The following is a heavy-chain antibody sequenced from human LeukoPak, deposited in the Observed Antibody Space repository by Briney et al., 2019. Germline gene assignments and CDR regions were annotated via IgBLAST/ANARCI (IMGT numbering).Heavy chain of an antibody. D-gene: IGHD3-22*01. V-gene: IGHV3-30*02. CDR2: IRYDGTKK. J-gene: IGHJ4*02. CDR1: GFTFRSSG. Sequence: GGSLRLSCEASGFTFRSSGMHWVRQAPGKGLEWVAFIRYDGTKKYYADSVKGRFTISRDNSKNTLYLQMNSLRAEDTAVYYCARALPTTYYYDSSAPDWGQGTLVTVSS. CDR3: ARALPTTYYYDSSAPD.